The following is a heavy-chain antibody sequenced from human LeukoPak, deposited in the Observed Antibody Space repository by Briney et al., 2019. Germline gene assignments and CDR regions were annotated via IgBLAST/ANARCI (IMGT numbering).Heavy chain of an antibody. CDR2: ISSSSSTR. D-gene: IGHD6-19*01. CDR3: ARGTESSGWPYYYYYYYMDV. V-gene: IGHV3-48*01. CDR1: GFTFSSYS. Sequence: GGSLRLSCAASGFTFSSYSMNWVRQAPGKGLEWVSYISSSSSTRYYADSVKGRLTISRDNAKNSLYLQMNSLRAEDTAVYYCARGTESSGWPYYYYYYYMDVWGKGTTVTVSS. J-gene: IGHJ6*03.